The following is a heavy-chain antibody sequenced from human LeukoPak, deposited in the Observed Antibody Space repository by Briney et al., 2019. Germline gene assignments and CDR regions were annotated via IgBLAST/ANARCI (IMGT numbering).Heavy chain of an antibody. CDR3: ASAPIVVPGGIAFDI. Sequence: PSQTLSLTCTVSGGSISSGSYYWSWIRQPAGKGLEWMGRIYTSGSTNYNPSLKSRVTISVDTSKNQFSLKLSSVTAADTAVYYCASAPIVVPGGIAFDIWGQGTMVTVSS. D-gene: IGHD3-22*01. V-gene: IGHV4-61*02. CDR2: IYTSGST. CDR1: GGSISSGSYY. J-gene: IGHJ3*02.